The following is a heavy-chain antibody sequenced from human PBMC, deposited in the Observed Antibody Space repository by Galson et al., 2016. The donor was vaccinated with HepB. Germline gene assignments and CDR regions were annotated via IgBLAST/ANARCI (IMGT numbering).Heavy chain of an antibody. Sequence: LRLSCAASGFIFRSYTMNWVRQISGKGLEWVSYINSGSTTIYYGDSMKGRITISRDNAKNSLYLQINGLRDEDTAVYYCARQGSGSYVGYFDYWGQGTQVTVSS. D-gene: IGHD1-26*01. CDR2: INSGSTTI. CDR3: ARQGSGSYVGYFDY. J-gene: IGHJ4*02. CDR1: GFIFRSYT. V-gene: IGHV3-48*02.